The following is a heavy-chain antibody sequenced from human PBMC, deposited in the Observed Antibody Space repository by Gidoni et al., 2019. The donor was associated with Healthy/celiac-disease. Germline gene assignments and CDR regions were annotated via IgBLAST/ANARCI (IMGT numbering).Heavy chain of an antibody. CDR1: GFTGSSSS. CDR3: ARYQFFRSVYVTDAFDI. Sequence: EVKLVESGGGWVQHGGSLSLSCEASGFTGSSSSMNWVRQAPGKGLWWGSYMSSSSSTIYCADSVKGQFPISRDNAKYSLYLHMNSLIDEDTAVYYCARYQFFRSVYVTDAFDIWGQGTMVTVSA. D-gene: IGHD5-12*01. J-gene: IGHJ3*02. V-gene: IGHV3-48*02. CDR2: MSSSSSTI.